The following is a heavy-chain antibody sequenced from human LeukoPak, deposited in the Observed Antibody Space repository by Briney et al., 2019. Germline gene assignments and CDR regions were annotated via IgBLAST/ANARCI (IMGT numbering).Heavy chain of an antibody. Sequence: GGSLRLSCAASGFTFSRYSMNWVRQAPGKGLDWVSYISSSSSTIYYADSVRGRFTISRDNAQNSLFLQMNSLRAEDTAVYYCARDQGYDSSGCLDYWGQGTLVTVSS. V-gene: IGHV3-48*01. CDR2: ISSSSSTI. CDR1: GFTFSRYS. CDR3: ARDQGYDSSGCLDY. D-gene: IGHD3-22*01. J-gene: IGHJ4*02.